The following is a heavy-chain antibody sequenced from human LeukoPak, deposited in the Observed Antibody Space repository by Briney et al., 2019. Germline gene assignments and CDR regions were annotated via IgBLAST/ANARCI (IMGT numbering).Heavy chain of an antibody. CDR2: ISSSGTTM. Sequence: GGSLRLSCVASGFTFRTYEMNWVRQAPGKGLEWVSFISSSGTTMYYADSVQGRFTISRDNTENSLSLQMNSLRAEDTALYFCARGGDYGDYFDYWGQGSLVTVPS. V-gene: IGHV3-48*03. CDR3: ARGGDYGDYFDY. D-gene: IGHD4-17*01. J-gene: IGHJ4*02. CDR1: GFTFRTYE.